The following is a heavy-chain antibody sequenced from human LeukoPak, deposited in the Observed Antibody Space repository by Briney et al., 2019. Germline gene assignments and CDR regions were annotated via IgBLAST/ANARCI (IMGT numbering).Heavy chain of an antibody. D-gene: IGHD3-10*01. Sequence: SETLSLTCTVSGGSMSSYYWSWVRQPPGKGLEWIGYIFYSGNANYNPSLKSRVTISVDTSKSQFSLRLSSVTAADTAVYYCARRGRYGAGPLYYYYGMDVWGQGTTVTVSS. CDR1: GGSMSSYY. J-gene: IGHJ6*02. CDR3: ARRGRYGAGPLYYYYGMDV. CDR2: IFYSGNA. V-gene: IGHV4-59*08.